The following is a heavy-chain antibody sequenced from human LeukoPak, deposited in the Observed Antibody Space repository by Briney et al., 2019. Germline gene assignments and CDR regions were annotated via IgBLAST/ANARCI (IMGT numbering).Heavy chain of an antibody. D-gene: IGHD4-17*01. Sequence: ASVKVSCKASGYTFTGYYMHWVRQAPGKGLEWMGGFDPEDGETIYAQKFQGRVTMTEDTSTDTAYMELSSLRSEDTAVYYCATYVYGDYVIWGQGTLVTVSS. CDR3: ATYVYGDYVI. CDR1: GYTFTGYY. J-gene: IGHJ4*02. CDR2: FDPEDGET. V-gene: IGHV1-24*01.